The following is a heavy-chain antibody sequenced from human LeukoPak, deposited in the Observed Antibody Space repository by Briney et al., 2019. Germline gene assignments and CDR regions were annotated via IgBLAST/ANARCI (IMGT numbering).Heavy chain of an antibody. V-gene: IGHV3-23*01. CDR3: AKDDDSSGYSYFDY. Sequence: PGGSLRLSCAVSGFTFSSYAMSWVRQAPGKGLEWVSAISGSGGSTYYADSVKGRFTISRDNSKNTLYLQMNSLRAEDTAVYYCAKDDDSSGYSYFDYWGQGTLVTVSS. CDR1: GFTFSSYA. CDR2: ISGSGGST. J-gene: IGHJ4*02. D-gene: IGHD3-22*01.